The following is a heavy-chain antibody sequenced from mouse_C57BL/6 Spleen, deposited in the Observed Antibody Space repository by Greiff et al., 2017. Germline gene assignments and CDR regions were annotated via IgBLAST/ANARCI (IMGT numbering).Heavy chain of an antibody. CDR1: GYAFSSSW. CDR3: LTTVVAKDY. Sequence: QVQLQQSGPELVKPGASVKISCKASGYAFSSSWMNWVKQRPGKGLEWIGRIYPGDGDTNYNGKFKGKATLTADKSSSTASMQLSSLTSEDSAVYFCLTTVVAKDYWGQGTTLTVSS. CDR2: IYPGDGDT. J-gene: IGHJ2*01. V-gene: IGHV1-82*01. D-gene: IGHD1-1*01.